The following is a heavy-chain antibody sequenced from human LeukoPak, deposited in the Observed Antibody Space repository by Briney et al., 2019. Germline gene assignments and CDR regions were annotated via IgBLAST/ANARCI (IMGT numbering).Heavy chain of an antibody. J-gene: IGHJ4*02. CDR2: ISSSSNYI. D-gene: IGHD3-10*01. Sequence: GGSLRLSCAASGFTFSSYSMNWVRQAPGKGLEWVSSISSSSNYIYYADSVKGRFTISRDNAKNSLYLQMNSLRAEDTAVYYCATWFGELSWGLFDYWGQGTLVTVSS. CDR1: GFTFSSYS. CDR3: ATWFGELSWGLFDY. V-gene: IGHV3-21*01.